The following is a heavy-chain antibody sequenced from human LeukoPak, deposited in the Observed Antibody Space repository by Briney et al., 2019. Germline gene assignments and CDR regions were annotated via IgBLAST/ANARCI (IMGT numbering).Heavy chain of an antibody. CDR2: IGTAGDT. D-gene: IGHD5-24*01. CDR3: ARGGRRDGYNYPYDY. V-gene: IGHV3-13*01. CDR1: GFTFSSYD. Sequence: GGSLRLSCAASGFTFSSYDMHWVRQATGKGLEWVSAIGTAGDTYYPGSVKGRFTISRENAKNSLYLQMNSLRAEDTAVYYCARGGRRDGYNYPYDYWGQGTLVTASS. J-gene: IGHJ4*02.